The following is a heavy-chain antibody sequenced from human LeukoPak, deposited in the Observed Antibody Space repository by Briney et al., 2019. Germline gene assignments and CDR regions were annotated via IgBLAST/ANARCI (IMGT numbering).Heavy chain of an antibody. CDR1: GFTFSSYS. D-gene: IGHD2-2*01. V-gene: IGHV3-21*01. CDR3: ASYSVNEGYCSSTSCLSHY. CDR2: ISSSSSYI. Sequence: GGSLRLSCAASGFTFSSYSMNWVRQAPGKGLEWVSSISSSSSYIYYADSVKGRFTISRDNAKNSLYLQMNSLRAEDTAVYYCASYSVNEGYCSSTSCLSHYWGQGTLVTVSS. J-gene: IGHJ4*02.